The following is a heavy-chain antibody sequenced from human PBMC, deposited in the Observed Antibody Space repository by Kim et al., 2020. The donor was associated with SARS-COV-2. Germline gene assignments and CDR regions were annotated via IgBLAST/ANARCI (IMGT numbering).Heavy chain of an antibody. J-gene: IGHJ6*03. CDR3: ARDWYYDFWSGASSYMDV. V-gene: IGHV3-66*01. Sequence: VKGRFTISRDNTKNPLYLRMNSLRGEETAVYYCARDWYYDFWSGASSYMDVWGKGTTVTVSS. D-gene: IGHD3-3*01.